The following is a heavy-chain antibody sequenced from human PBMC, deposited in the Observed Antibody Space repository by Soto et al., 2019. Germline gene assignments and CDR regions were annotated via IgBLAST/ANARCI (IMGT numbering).Heavy chain of an antibody. CDR2: ISYDGSNK. CDR3: ASSMYRSSGSPPARDNWFEP. CDR1: EFTFSSSG. Sequence: GGSLRLSCGASEFTFSSSGMHEVRQAPGKVLEWVAVISYDGSNKYYADSVKGRFTISRDNSKNTLYLQMNRLRAEYTAVYYCASSMYRSSGSPPARDNWFEPWGQATLGNVAS. V-gene: IGHV3-30*03. D-gene: IGHD6-13*01. J-gene: IGHJ5*02.